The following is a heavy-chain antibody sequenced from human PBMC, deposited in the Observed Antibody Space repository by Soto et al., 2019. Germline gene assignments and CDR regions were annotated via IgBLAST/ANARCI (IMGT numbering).Heavy chain of an antibody. Sequence: PGGSLRLSCAASGFTFNIYAMSWVRQAPGKGLEWVSAISGSGAGTYYADSVKGRFTTSRDNSKNTLYLQMNSLRTEDTAVYYCAKGLNFMAVGSTDAYWGQGTPVTLSS. CDR3: AKGLNFMAVGSTDAY. CDR1: GFTFNIYA. D-gene: IGHD6-19*01. V-gene: IGHV3-23*01. CDR2: ISGSGAGT. J-gene: IGHJ4*01.